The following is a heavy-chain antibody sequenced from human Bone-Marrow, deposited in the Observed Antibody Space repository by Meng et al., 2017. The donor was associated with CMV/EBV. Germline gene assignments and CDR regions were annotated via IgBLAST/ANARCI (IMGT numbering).Heavy chain of an antibody. CDR1: GYTFTGYY. CDR3: ARYARIAARPGWFDP. D-gene: IGHD6-6*01. J-gene: IGHJ5*02. V-gene: IGHV1-2*02. Sequence: ASVKVSCKASGYTFTGYYMHWVRQAPGQGLEWMGWINPNSGGTNYAQKFQGRVTMTRDTSISTAYMELSRLRSDDTAVYYCARYARIAARPGWFDPWGQGTLATVSS. CDR2: INPNSGGT.